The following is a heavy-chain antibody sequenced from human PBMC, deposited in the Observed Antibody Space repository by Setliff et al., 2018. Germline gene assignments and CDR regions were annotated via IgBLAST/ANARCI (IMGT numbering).Heavy chain of an antibody. CDR3: ARGTFSDFWSGDYYDY. D-gene: IGHD3-3*01. J-gene: IGHJ4*02. CDR2: ISSSGSTI. CDR1: GFTFSSYE. Sequence: GGSLRLSCAASGFTFSSYEMNWVRQAPGKGLEWVSYISSSGSTIYYADSVKGRFTISRDNAKNSLYLQMNSLRAEDTAVYYCARGTFSDFWSGDYYDYWGQGTLVTVSS. V-gene: IGHV3-48*03.